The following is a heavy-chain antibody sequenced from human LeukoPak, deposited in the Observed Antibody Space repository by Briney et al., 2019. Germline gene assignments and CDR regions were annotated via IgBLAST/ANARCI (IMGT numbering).Heavy chain of an antibody. CDR1: GFTFSNYA. D-gene: IGHD5-12*01. CDR3: ARFAATTTRSLDY. J-gene: IGHJ4*02. CDR2: ISSSSSYI. Sequence: PGGSLGLSCTVSGFTFSNYAMGWIRQAPGKGLEWVSSISSSSSYIYYADSVKGRFTISRDNAKNSLYLQMNSLRAEDTAVYYCARFAATTTRSLDYWGQGTLVTVSS. V-gene: IGHV3-21*01.